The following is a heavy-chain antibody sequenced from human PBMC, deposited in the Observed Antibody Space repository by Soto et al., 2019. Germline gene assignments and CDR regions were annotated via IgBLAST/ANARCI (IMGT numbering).Heavy chain of an antibody. V-gene: IGHV3-30-3*01. D-gene: IGHD3-9*01. CDR3: ARDGGVKRYFDWASYGMDV. J-gene: IGHJ6*02. CDR2: ISYDGSNK. CDR1: GSHFSDYA. Sequence: MRLSWAASGSHFSDYARHWIRQAPGKGLEWVALISYDGSNKYYADSVKGRFTISRDTSKNTLYLQMNSLRAEDTAVYYCARDGGVKRYFDWASYGMDVWGQGTTVTVSS.